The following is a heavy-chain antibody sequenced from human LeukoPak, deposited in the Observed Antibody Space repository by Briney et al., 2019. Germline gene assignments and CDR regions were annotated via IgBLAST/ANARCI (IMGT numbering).Heavy chain of an antibody. Sequence: GASVKVSCKASGYTFTGYYMHWVRQAPGQGLEWMGWISAYNGNTNYAQKLQGRVTMTTDTSTSTAYMELRSLRSDDTAVYYCARDLDGDYVDIDYWGQGTLVTVSS. CDR1: GYTFTGYY. D-gene: IGHD4-17*01. CDR3: ARDLDGDYVDIDY. J-gene: IGHJ4*02. V-gene: IGHV1-18*04. CDR2: ISAYNGNT.